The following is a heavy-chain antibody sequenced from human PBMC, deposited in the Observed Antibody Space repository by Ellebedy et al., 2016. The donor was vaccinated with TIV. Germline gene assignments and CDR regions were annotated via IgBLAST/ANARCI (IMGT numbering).Heavy chain of an antibody. CDR2: IKQDGSDK. CDR3: ARDSNLGYTNLFDN. V-gene: IGHV3-7*01. J-gene: IGHJ4*02. D-gene: IGHD3-16*02. CDR1: GFTFSSDW. Sequence: PGGPLRLSCAAAGFTFSSDWISWVRQAAGKVLEWVANIKQDGSDKYHVDSVKGRFTITRDNAKNLLYLQMNILRAADTSVYYCARDSNLGYTNLFDNWGQGTLVTVSS.